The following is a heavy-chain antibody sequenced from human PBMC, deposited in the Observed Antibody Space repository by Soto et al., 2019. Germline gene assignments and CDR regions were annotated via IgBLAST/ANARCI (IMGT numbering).Heavy chain of an antibody. CDR3: ASRHSSPYFDY. V-gene: IGHV4-30-4*01. D-gene: IGHD6-13*01. Sequence: QVQLQESGPGLVKPSQTLSLTCTVSGGSISSGDYYWSWIRQPPGKGLEWIGSIYYSGSTYYNPSLKGRVTISVDTSKNQFSRKLNSVTAADTAVYYCASRHSSPYFDYWGQGTLVTVSS. CDR1: GGSISSGDYY. J-gene: IGHJ4*02. CDR2: IYYSGST.